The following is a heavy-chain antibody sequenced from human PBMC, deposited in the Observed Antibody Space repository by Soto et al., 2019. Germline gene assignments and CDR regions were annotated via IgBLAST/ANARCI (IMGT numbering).Heavy chain of an antibody. Sequence: EVQLVESGGGLVQPGGSLRLSCAASGFTFSSYSMNWVRQAPGKGLEWVSYISSSSSTIYYADSVKGRFTISRDNAKNSLYLQMNSLRDEDTAVYYCARDHLVNYYHGMDVWGQGTTVTVSS. D-gene: IGHD3-22*01. CDR2: ISSSSSTI. CDR1: GFTFSSYS. CDR3: ARDHLVNYYHGMDV. V-gene: IGHV3-48*02. J-gene: IGHJ6*02.